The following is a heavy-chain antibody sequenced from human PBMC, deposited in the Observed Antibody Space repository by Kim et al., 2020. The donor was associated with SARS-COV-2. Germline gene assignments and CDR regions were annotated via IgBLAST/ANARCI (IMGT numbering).Heavy chain of an antibody. CDR3: AKAQPLSSGWYVFER. D-gene: IGHD6-19*01. J-gene: IGHJ4*02. Sequence: GGSLRLSCGASGFTVNNFAMSWVRQAPGKGLEWVSTDPGGGGRTFYADSVKGRFTISRDNSKNTVFLQMNSVRAEDTAVYYCAKAQPLSSGWYVFERWGQGARVPVPP. V-gene: IGHV3-23*01. CDR2: DPGGGGRT. CDR1: GFTVNNFA.